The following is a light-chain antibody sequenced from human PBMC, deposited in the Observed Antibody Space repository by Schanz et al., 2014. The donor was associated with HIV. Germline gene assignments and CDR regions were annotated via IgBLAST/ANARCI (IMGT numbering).Light chain of an antibody. CDR3: QQSYSTPRT. CDR2: AAS. J-gene: IGKJ1*01. CDR1: QSISSW. V-gene: IGKV1-39*01. Sequence: DIQMTQSPSTLSASVGDRVTITCRASQSISSWLAWYQQKPGKAPNLLIYAASSLQSGVPSRFSGSGSGTDFTFTISILQPEDFATYYCQQSYSTPRTFGQGTRVEIK.